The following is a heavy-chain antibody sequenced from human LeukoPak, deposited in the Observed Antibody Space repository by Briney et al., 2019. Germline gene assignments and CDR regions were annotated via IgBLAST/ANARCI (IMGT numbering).Heavy chain of an antibody. J-gene: IGHJ4*02. D-gene: IGHD6-6*01. V-gene: IGHV4-59*11. CDR3: AGVRQLAFDY. CDR2: IYYSGST. CDR1: GGSISSHY. Sequence: PSETLSLTCTVSGGSISSHYWSWIRQPPGKGLEWIGYIYYSGSTNYNPSLKSRVTISVDTSKNQFSLKLSSVTAADTAVYYCAGVRQLAFDYWGQGTLVPVSS.